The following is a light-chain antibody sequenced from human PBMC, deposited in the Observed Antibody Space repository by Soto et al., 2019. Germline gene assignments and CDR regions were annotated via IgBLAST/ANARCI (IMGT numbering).Light chain of an antibody. CDR1: SNDVGGYNY. J-gene: IGLJ1*01. CDR2: EVT. V-gene: IGLV2-14*01. Sequence: QSALTQPPSASGSPGQSITISCTGTSNDVGGYNYVSWYQQHLGKAPKLMIYEVTNRPSGISNRFSGSKSGNTASLTISGLQAEDEADYYCSSYTTSSTYVFGTGTKVTVL. CDR3: SSYTTSSTYV.